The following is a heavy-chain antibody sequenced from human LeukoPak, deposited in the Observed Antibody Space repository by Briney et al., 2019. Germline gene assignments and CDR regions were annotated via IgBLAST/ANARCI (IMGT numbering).Heavy chain of an antibody. Sequence: SGGSLRLSCAASGSTFSSYAMSWVRQAPGKGLEWVSAISGSGGSTYYADSVKGRFTISRDNSKNTLYLQMNSLRAEDTAVYYCATADYYDSSGYYRGSDYWGQGTLVTVSS. CDR3: ATADYYDSSGYYRGSDY. CDR2: ISGSGGST. J-gene: IGHJ4*02. V-gene: IGHV3-23*01. CDR1: GSTFSSYA. D-gene: IGHD3-22*01.